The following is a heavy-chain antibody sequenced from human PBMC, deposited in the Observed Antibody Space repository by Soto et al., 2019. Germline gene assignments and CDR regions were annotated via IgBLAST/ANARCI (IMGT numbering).Heavy chain of an antibody. Sequence: SQTLSLTCAISGDRVSSDSAAWNWIRQSPSRGLEWLGRTYYRSKWKYDYAVSVKSRISINPDTSKNQFSLQLKSVTPEDTAVYYCARDCHYGDYVPYDFWGRGSLVTVSS. CDR1: GDRVSSDSAA. CDR2: TYYRSKWKY. J-gene: IGHJ4*02. D-gene: IGHD4-17*01. CDR3: ARDCHYGDYVPYDF. V-gene: IGHV6-1*01.